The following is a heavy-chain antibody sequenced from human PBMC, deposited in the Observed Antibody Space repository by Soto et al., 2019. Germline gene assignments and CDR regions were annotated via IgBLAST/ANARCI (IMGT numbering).Heavy chain of an antibody. V-gene: IGHV4-34*01. J-gene: IGHJ5*02. D-gene: IGHD4-17*01. CDR1: GGSLSDYF. Sequence: SETLSLTCVVSGGSLSDYFWSWIRQPPGMALEWIGEINHLGSINYNPSLKSRVTMSVDTSKNQFSLKLSSVTAADTAVYYCARRGVTRNNWFDPWGQGTLVTVSS. CDR2: INHLGSI. CDR3: ARRGVTRNNWFDP.